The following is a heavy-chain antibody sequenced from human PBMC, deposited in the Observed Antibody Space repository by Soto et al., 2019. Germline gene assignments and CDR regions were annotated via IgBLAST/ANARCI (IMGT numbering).Heavy chain of an antibody. CDR2: ISSSSSTI. CDR3: ARSKPNVGGMDV. V-gene: IGHV3-48*02. Sequence: LSLTCAASGFTFSSYSMNWVRQAPGKGLEWVSYISSSSSTIYYADSVKGRFTISRDNAKNSLYLQMNSLRDEDTAVYYCARSKPNVGGMDVWGQGTTVT. D-gene: IGHD1-26*01. J-gene: IGHJ6*02. CDR1: GFTFSSYS.